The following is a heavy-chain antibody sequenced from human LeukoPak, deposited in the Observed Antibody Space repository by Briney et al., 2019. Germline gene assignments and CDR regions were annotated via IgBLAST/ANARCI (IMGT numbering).Heavy chain of an antibody. Sequence: GGSLTLSCAASRLTFSHYWMSWVRQAPGKGLEWVAAINQDGDRTEYVDSVKGRFSISRDRATNSSDLQMSSLRVDDTALCCCATLVFSGGWCPGYWGQGTLVTVSS. V-gene: IGHV3-7*01. CDR1: RLTFSHYW. CDR3: ATLVFSGGWCPGY. J-gene: IGHJ4*02. CDR2: INQDGDRT. D-gene: IGHD6-19*01.